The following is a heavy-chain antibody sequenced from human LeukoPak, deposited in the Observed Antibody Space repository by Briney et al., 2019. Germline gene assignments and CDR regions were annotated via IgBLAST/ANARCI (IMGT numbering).Heavy chain of an antibody. V-gene: IGHV3-49*03. CDR2: IRSKAYGGTT. CDR3: TTTQYSDSSLRY. CDR1: GFTFGDYA. J-gene: IGHJ4*02. Sequence: PGGSLRLSCTASGFTFGDYAMSWFRQAPGKGLEWVGFIRSKAYGGTTEYAASVKGRFTISRDDSKSIAYLQMNSLKTEDTAVYYCTTTQYSDSSLRYWGQGTPVTVSS. D-gene: IGHD1-26*01.